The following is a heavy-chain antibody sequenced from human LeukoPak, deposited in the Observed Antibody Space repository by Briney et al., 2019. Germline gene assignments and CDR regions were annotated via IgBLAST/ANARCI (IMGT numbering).Heavy chain of an antibody. D-gene: IGHD1-26*01. CDR2: ISRTGSI. V-gene: IGHV4-4*02. J-gene: IGHJ4*02. CDR3: ARGQGAADY. Sequence: SSETLSLTCAVSGGSISSRNWWGWVRQPPGKGLEWIGEISRTGSIDYDPSVGSRATISLDKSKSQFSLRLTSLTSADTAVYYCARGQGAADYWGQGILVIVSS. CDR1: GGSISSRNW.